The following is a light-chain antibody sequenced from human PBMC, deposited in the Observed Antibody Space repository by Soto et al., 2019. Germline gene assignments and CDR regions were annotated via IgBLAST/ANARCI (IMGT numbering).Light chain of an antibody. CDR3: QQYNNWPLT. V-gene: IGKV3-15*01. CDR1: QSVSSN. J-gene: IGKJ4*01. CDR2: GAS. Sequence: IVMTQSPATLSVSPGERATLSCRASQSVSSNLAWYQQKPGQAPRLLIYGASTRATGIPARFSGSGSGTEFTLTISSLQSEDFAVYHCQQYNNWPLTFGGGTKVDI.